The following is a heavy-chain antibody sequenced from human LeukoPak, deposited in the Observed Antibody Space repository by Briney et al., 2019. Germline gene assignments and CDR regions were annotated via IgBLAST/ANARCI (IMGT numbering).Heavy chain of an antibody. J-gene: IGHJ5*02. Sequence: SETLSLTCAVYGGSFSGYYWSWIRQPPGKGLEWIGEINHSGSTNYNPSLKSRVTISVDTSKNQFSLKPTSVTAADTAVYYCARVELRFSNWFDPWGQGTLVTVSS. CDR2: INHSGST. V-gene: IGHV4-34*01. CDR1: GGSFSGYY. D-gene: IGHD3-3*01. CDR3: ARVELRFSNWFDP.